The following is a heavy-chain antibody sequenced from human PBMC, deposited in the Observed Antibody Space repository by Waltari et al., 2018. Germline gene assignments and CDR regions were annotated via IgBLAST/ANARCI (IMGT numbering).Heavy chain of an antibody. CDR2: IWFDGRKK. D-gene: IGHD4-17*01. Sequence: QVQLVESGGGVVQPGRSLRLSCAASGFTFSSRNMHWVRQAPGKGLEWVALIWFDGRKKYHADSVQGRFSISRDDSKNTLYLQMNSLRADDTAVYYCATDYSYGSFDYWGQGTQVTVSS. V-gene: IGHV3-33*01. J-gene: IGHJ4*02. CDR3: ATDYSYGSFDY. CDR1: GFTFSSRN.